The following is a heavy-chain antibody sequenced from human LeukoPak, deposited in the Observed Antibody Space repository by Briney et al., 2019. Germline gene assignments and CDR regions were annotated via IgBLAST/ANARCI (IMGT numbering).Heavy chain of an antibody. CDR3: ARETNYDFWSGYYTLYYYYMDV. Sequence: SVKVSCKASGGTFSSYAIGWVRQAPGQGLEWMGGIIPIFGTANYAQKFQGRVTITADESTSTAYMELSSLRSEDTAVYYCARETNYDFWSGYYTLYYYYMDVWGKGTTVTVSS. D-gene: IGHD3-3*01. CDR1: GGTFSSYA. V-gene: IGHV1-69*13. CDR2: IIPIFGTA. J-gene: IGHJ6*03.